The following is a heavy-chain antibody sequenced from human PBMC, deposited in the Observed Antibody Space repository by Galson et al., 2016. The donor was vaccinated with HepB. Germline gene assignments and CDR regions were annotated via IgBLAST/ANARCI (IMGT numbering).Heavy chain of an antibody. CDR2: ISNDGSKT. D-gene: IGHD1-7*01. J-gene: IGHJ4*02. Sequence: SLRLSCAASGFTFSDYPMHWVRQAPGKGLEWVAVISNDGSKTYYADSVKGRFTIPRDNSKDTLSLQMDSLRPEDTSVYYCAREAKRWNYLDYWGQGTLVTVSS. V-gene: IGHV3-30*14. CDR1: GFTFSDYP. CDR3: AREAKRWNYLDY.